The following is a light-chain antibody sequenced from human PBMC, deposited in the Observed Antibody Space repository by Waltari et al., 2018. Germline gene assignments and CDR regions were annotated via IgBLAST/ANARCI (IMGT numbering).Light chain of an antibody. Sequence: DIQMTQSPSSLSASVGDRVTITCRASQDITKYLAWFQQKPGRAPKSLIYGAFILQSGVSSNFSGSGSGTDFTLTITSLQPDDFATYYCHQYYSLPFTFGPGTKVDV. CDR1: QDITKY. CDR2: GAF. CDR3: HQYYSLPFT. V-gene: IGKV1-16*02. J-gene: IGKJ3*01.